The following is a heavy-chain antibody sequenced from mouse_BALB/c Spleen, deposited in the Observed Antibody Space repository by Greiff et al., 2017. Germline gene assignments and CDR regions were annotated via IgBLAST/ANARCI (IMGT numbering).Heavy chain of an antibody. D-gene: IGHD1-1*01. Sequence: VQLQQSGAELVKPGASVKLSCTASGFNIKDTYMHWVKQRPEQGLEWIGRIDPANGNTKYDPKFQGKATITADTSSNTAYLQLSSLTSEDTAVYYCARAPYYYHWYFDVWGAGTTVTVSS. J-gene: IGHJ1*01. CDR3: ARAPYYYHWYFDV. V-gene: IGHV14-3*02. CDR2: IDPANGNT. CDR1: GFNIKDTY.